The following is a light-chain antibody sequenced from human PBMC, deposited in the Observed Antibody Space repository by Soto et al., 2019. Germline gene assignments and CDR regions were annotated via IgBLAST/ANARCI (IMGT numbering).Light chain of an antibody. J-gene: IGLJ1*01. Sequence: QSVLTQPASVSGSPGQSITISCTGTSSDVGGYNYVSWYQQHPGKAPKLMIYEVSNRPSGVSNRFSGSKSGNTASQTISGLQAEDEADYYCSSYTSSSTPYVFGTGTKLTVL. CDR1: SSDVGGYNY. V-gene: IGLV2-14*01. CDR3: SSYTSSSTPYV. CDR2: EVS.